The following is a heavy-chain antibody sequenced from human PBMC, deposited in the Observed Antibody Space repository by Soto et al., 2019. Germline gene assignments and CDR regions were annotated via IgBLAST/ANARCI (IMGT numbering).Heavy chain of an antibody. V-gene: IGHV3-21*01. Sequence: GGSLRLSCAASGFTFSSYSMNWVRQAPGKGLEWVSSISSSSSYIYYADSVMGRFTVSRDNAKNSLYLQMNSLRAEDTAVYYCARDRYYAFWSGYPGSDYSGQGTLVTVSS. CDR1: GFTFSSYS. J-gene: IGHJ4*02. CDR2: ISSSSSYI. CDR3: ARDRYYAFWSGYPGSDY. D-gene: IGHD3-3*01.